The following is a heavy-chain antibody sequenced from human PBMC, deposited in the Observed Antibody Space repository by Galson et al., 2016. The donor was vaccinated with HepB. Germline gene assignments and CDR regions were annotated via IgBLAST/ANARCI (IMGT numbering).Heavy chain of an antibody. Sequence: ETLSLTCVVSGASFTDNSWWSWVRQSPGTGLEWIGEIYQTGTAHYNPSFTSRATISVDKSKNQISLRLNSVTASAPAADYCTRGTLGTTASMAFDYWGQGTLVSVSS. V-gene: IGHV4/OR15-8*01. D-gene: IGHD1-26*01. CDR2: IYQTGTA. CDR3: TRGTLGTTASMAFDY. CDR1: GASFTDNSW. J-gene: IGHJ4*02.